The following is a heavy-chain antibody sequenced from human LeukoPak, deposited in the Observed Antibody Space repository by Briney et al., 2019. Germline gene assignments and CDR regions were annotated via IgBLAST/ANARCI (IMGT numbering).Heavy chain of an antibody. CDR2: INAGNGNT. CDR1: GYTFTSYA. D-gene: IGHD3-10*01. Sequence: ASVKVSCKASGYTFTSYAMHWVRQAPGQRLEWMGWINAGNGNTKYSQKFQGRVTITRDTSASTAYMELSSLRSEDTAVYYCARVLIPDGFGESGFDYWGQGTLVTVSS. V-gene: IGHV1-3*01. CDR3: ARVLIPDGFGESGFDY. J-gene: IGHJ4*02.